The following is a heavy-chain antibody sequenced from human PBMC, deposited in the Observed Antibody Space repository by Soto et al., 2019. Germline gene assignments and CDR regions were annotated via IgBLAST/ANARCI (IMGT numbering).Heavy chain of an antibody. CDR2: INPSGGST. V-gene: IGHV1-46*01. J-gene: IGHJ4*02. CDR1: GYTFTSYY. CDR3: AHRRGDLLTGHYYFDY. D-gene: IGHD3-9*01. Sequence: GASVKVSFKASGYTFTSYYMHWVRQAPGQGLEWMGIINPSGGSTSYAQKFQGRLTITKDTSENQVVLTMTNMDPVDTATYYCAHRRGDLLTGHYYFDYWGQGTLVTVSS.